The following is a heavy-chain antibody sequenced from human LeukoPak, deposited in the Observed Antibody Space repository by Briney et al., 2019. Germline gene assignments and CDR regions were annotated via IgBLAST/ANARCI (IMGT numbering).Heavy chain of an antibody. CDR3: AKGTPGERCGGDCQNFDY. CDR1: GFTFISYG. J-gene: IGHJ4*02. Sequence: GGSLRLSCAASGFTFISYGMSWVRQAPGKGLEWVSGISGIGATTYYADSVKGRFTISRENSKNTLYLQMNSLRAEDTAVYYCAKGTPGERCGGDCQNFDYWGQGTLVTVSS. D-gene: IGHD2-21*02. V-gene: IGHV3-23*01. CDR2: ISGIGATT.